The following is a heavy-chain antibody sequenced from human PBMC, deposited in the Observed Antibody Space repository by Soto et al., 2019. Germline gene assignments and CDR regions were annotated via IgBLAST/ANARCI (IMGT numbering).Heavy chain of an antibody. J-gene: IGHJ4*02. V-gene: IGHV3-49*04. CDR2: IRSEANGGTT. CDR1: GFTFAGYT. Sequence: PGGSLRLSCTGSGFTFAGYTMSWVRQAPGKGLEWVGLIRSEANGGTTHYAASVHGGFIISRDDSRGIAFLQMNNLKSEDTAVYYCTRVGKFDYWGQGTLVTVSS. CDR3: TRVGKFDY. D-gene: IGHD1-26*01.